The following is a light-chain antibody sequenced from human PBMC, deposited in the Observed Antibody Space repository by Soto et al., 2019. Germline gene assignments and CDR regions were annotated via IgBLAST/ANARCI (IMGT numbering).Light chain of an antibody. Sequence: QSALTQPASVSGSPGQSITISCIGTSSDIGTYNRVSWYQQPPGTAPKLIIYEVNNQPSGVPDRFSGSKSGNTASLIISGLHAEYEADYYCNSFTTSNTYVFGTGTKVT. CDR1: SSDIGTYNR. V-gene: IGLV2-18*02. CDR3: NSFTTSNTYV. J-gene: IGLJ1*01. CDR2: EVN.